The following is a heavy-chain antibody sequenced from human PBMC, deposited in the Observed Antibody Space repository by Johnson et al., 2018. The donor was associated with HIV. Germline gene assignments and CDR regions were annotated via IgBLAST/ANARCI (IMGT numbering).Heavy chain of an antibody. Sequence: VQLVESGGGVVQPGRSLRLSCAASGFTFSSYWMSWVRQAPGKGLEWVANIKQDGSEMYYVDSVKGRFTISRDNAKRSLFLQMNSLRAEDTAVYYCARAQGVLVWFRELLFDAFDIWGQGTMVTVSS. CDR3: ARAQGVLVWFRELLFDAFDI. CDR2: IKQDGSEM. D-gene: IGHD3-10*01. J-gene: IGHJ3*02. V-gene: IGHV3-7*03. CDR1: GFTFSSYW.